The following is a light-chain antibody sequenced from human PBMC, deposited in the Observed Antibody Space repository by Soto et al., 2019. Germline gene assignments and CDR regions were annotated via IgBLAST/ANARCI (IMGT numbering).Light chain of an antibody. V-gene: IGLV1-44*01. J-gene: IGLJ2*01. CDR2: SNN. CDR1: RSNIGRNT. Sequence: QSVLTQPPSASGTPGQRVTISCSGSRSNIGRNTVNWYQQVPGTAPKLLIYSNNQRPSGVPDRFSGSKSGSSASLAISGLHSEDEADYYCAAWDDSLNVVFGGGTKVTVL. CDR3: AAWDDSLNVV.